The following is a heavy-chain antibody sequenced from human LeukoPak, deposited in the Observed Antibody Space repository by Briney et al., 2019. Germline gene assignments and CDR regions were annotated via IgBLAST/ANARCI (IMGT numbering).Heavy chain of an antibody. CDR3: ARPLDYFHDAFDI. Sequence: SETLSLTCTVSGGSISSSSYYRGWIRQPPGKGLEWIGSIYYSGSTYYNPSLKSRVTISVDTSKNQFSLKLSSVTAADTAVYYCARPLDYFHDAFDIWGQGTMVTVSS. J-gene: IGHJ3*02. D-gene: IGHD2/OR15-2a*01. V-gene: IGHV4-39*07. CDR1: GGSISSSSYY. CDR2: IYYSGST.